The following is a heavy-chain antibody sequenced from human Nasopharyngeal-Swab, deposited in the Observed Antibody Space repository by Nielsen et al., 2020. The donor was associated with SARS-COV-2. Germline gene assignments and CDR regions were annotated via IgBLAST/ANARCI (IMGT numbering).Heavy chain of an antibody. J-gene: IGHJ4*02. CDR1: GFTFSNYC. CDR2: INSNGSVT. CDR3: GGEVGGYRDY. Sequence: GESLKISCAASGFTFSNYCMNWVRQTPGKGLEWVSRINSNGSVTNYADSVKGRFTNSRDNVKNTVYLQMNSLRSEDTAVYHCGGEVGGYRDYWGQGTLVTVSS. D-gene: IGHD3-16*02. V-gene: IGHV3-74*01.